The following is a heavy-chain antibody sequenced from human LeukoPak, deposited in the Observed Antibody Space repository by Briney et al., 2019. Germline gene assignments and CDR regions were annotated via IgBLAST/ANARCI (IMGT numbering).Heavy chain of an antibody. CDR3: AHRNSDYRAFDT. Sequence: SGPTLVKHTQTLTLTCTFSGFSLSTSGMYVGWIRQPPGKALEWLALIYWNDDKRYSPSLKSRLTITKDTSKNQVVLTMTNMDPVDTATYYCAHRNSDYRAFDTWGQGTMVTVSS. D-gene: IGHD4-11*01. J-gene: IGHJ3*02. CDR1: GFSLSTSGMY. V-gene: IGHV2-5*01. CDR2: IYWNDDK.